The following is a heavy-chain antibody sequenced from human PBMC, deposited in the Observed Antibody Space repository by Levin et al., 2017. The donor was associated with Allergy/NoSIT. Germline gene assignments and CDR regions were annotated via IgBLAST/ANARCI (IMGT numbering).Heavy chain of an antibody. J-gene: IGHJ5*02. V-gene: IGHV3-48*02. CDR1: GFTFSNYN. D-gene: IGHD6-19*01. CDR2: ISTSSATI. Sequence: EASVKVSCAASGFTFSNYNMNWVRQAPGKRLEWVSYISTSSATIHYADSVKGRFTVSRDNAKNSLYLQMNSLRDDDTAVYYCARDPNSGWGRSNWFDPWGQGTLVTVSS. CDR3: ARDPNSGWGRSNWFDP.